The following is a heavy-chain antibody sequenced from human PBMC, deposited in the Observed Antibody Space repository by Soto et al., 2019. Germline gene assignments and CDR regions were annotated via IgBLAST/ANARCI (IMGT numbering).Heavy chain of an antibody. CDR1: GGSVSSGSYY. V-gene: IGHV4-61*01. CDR3: ARAAYDFWSGYLDY. D-gene: IGHD3-3*01. J-gene: IGHJ4*02. Sequence: SETLSLTCTVSGGSVSSGSYYWSWIRQPPGKGLEWIGYIYYSGSTNYNPSLKSRVTISVDTSKNQFSLKLSSVTAADTAVYYCARAAYDFWSGYLDYWGQGTLVTVPQ. CDR2: IYYSGST.